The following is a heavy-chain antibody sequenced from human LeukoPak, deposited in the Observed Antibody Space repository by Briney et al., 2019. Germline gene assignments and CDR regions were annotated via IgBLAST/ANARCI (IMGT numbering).Heavy chain of an antibody. J-gene: IGHJ6*02. Sequence: PSETLSLTCTVSGGSITSGGYYWSWIRQHPGKGLERIGHVYYSGRTYYNPSLKSRVFISVDASKNQFSLKLSSVTAADTAVYYCARALLPTTYHYGLDVWGQGTTVTVP. V-gene: IGHV4-31*03. CDR1: GGSITSGGYY. D-gene: IGHD2-15*01. CDR3: ARALLPTTYHYGLDV. CDR2: VYYSGRT.